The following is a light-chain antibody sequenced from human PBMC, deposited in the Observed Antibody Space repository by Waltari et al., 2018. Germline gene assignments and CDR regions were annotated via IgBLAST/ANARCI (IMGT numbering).Light chain of an antibody. Sequence: EIVLTQSPGTLSLSPGERGTLSCRASPRVSSSYLAWYQQKPGQAPRLLIYGASSRATGIPDRFSGSGSGTDFTLTISRLEPEDFAVYYCQQYGSLRTFGQGTKVEIK. J-gene: IGKJ1*01. V-gene: IGKV3-20*01. CDR2: GAS. CDR3: QQYGSLRT. CDR1: PRVSSSY.